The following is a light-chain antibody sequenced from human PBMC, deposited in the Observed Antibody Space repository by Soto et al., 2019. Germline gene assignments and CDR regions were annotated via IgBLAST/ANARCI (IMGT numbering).Light chain of an antibody. CDR3: SSYTGSSLYV. CDR2: DVS. J-gene: IGLJ1*01. Sequence: QSALTQPASVSGSPGQSITISCTGTSSDVGGYSYVSWYQQLPGKAPKLMIYDVSDRPSGVYNRFSGSKSGNTASLTISGLQSEDEADDYCSSYTGSSLYVFGTGTKLTVL. V-gene: IGLV2-14*01. CDR1: SSDVGGYSY.